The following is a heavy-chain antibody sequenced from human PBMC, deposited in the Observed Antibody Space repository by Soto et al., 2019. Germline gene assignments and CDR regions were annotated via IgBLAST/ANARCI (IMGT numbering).Heavy chain of an antibody. Sequence: QLQLQESGPGLVKPSETLSLTCTVSGASIRSTNYYWGWIRQPPGKGLGWIGNIYLSGTTHYDPSLKSRVTIAVDTSKNQFSLQLTSVTAADTAVYDCARHSSAATYSSMPYWGPGILVTVSS. J-gene: IGHJ4*02. CDR3: ARHSSAATYSSMPY. CDR2: IYLSGTT. D-gene: IGHD2-2*01. CDR1: GASIRSTNYY. V-gene: IGHV4-39*01.